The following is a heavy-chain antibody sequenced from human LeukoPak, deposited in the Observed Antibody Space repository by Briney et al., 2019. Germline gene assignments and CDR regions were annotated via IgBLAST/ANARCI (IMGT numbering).Heavy chain of an antibody. CDR2: VYYSGST. Sequence: PSETLSLTCTVSGGSISSSSYYWSWIRQPPGKGLEWIGYVYYSGSTNYNPSLKSRVTISVDTSKNQFSLKLSSVTAADTAVYYCARAGIAAAGNRWFDPWGQGTLVTVSS. CDR1: GGSISSSSYY. J-gene: IGHJ5*02. D-gene: IGHD6-13*01. CDR3: ARAGIAAAGNRWFDP. V-gene: IGHV4-61*01.